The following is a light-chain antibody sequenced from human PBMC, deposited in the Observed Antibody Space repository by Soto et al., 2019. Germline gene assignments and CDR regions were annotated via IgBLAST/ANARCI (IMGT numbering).Light chain of an antibody. J-gene: IGKJ4*01. CDR1: QGISSA. CDR3: QQFDSDPL. CDR2: DAS. V-gene: IGKV1-13*02. Sequence: AIQLTQSPSSLSASVGDRVTITCRACQGISSALAWYQQKPGKAPNLLIYDASSLERGVPSRFSGSGSGTDFTLTISSLQPEDFATYYCQQFDSDPLFGGGTKVEIK.